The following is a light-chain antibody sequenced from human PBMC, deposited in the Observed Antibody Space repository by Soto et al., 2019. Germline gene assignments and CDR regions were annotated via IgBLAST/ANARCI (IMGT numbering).Light chain of an antibody. CDR1: SSDVGGYNH. Sequence: QSVLTQPASVSGSPGQSITISCTGTSSDVGGYNHVSWYQHHPGKAPKLMIYEVSNRPSGVSNRFSGSKSGNTASLTISGLQADDEADYYVNSHTSSNTRVFGTGTKVTVL. J-gene: IGLJ1*01. V-gene: IGLV2-14*01. CDR3: NSHTSSNTRV. CDR2: EVS.